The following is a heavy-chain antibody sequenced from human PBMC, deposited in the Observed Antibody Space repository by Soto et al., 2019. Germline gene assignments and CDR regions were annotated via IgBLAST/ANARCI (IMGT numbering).Heavy chain of an antibody. V-gene: IGHV4-31*03. CDR1: GGSISSGGYY. J-gene: IGHJ4*02. CDR3: AGGYYYFYYFDY. CDR2: IYYSGST. D-gene: IGHD3-22*01. Sequence: SETLSLTCTVSGGSISSGGYYWSWIRQHPGKGLEWIGYIYYSGSTYYNPSLKSRVTISVDTSKNQFSLKLSSVTAADTAVYYCAGGYYYFYYFDYWGQGALVTVSS.